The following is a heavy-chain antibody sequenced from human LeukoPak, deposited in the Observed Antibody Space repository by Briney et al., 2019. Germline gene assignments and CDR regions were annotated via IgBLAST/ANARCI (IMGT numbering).Heavy chain of an antibody. J-gene: IGHJ4*02. V-gene: IGHV5-51*01. CDR3: ARLGSSVPYNLDY. D-gene: IGHD6-6*01. Sequence: PGESLKISCKGSGYSFTNYWIGWARQMPGKGLEWMGIVYPGDSDTRYSPSFQGQVTISADKSINTAYLQWSSLKASDTAMYYCARLGSSVPYNLDYWGRGTLVTVSS. CDR2: VYPGDSDT. CDR1: GYSFTNYW.